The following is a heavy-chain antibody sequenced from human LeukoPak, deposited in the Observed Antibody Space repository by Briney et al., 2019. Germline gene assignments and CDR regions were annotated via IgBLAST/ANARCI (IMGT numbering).Heavy chain of an antibody. CDR2: IYSSGST. CDR1: GGSMSSYY. D-gene: IGHD3-10*01. CDR3: ARADPNASGYSYRFNWFDP. Sequence: PSETLSLTCTVSGGSMSSYYWNWVRQPPGKGLEWIGNIYSSGSTDYNPSLKSRVTISLDTSKFQFSLRLNSVTAADTAVYYCARADPNASGYSYRFNWFDPWGQGTLVTVSS. J-gene: IGHJ5*02. V-gene: IGHV4-59*01.